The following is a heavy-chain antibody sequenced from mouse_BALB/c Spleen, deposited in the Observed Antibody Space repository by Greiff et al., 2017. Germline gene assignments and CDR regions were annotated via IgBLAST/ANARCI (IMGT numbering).Heavy chain of an antibody. CDR3: AKHDYYGSSPYWYFDA. V-gene: IGHV2-6-5*01. Sequence: VKLVESGPGLVAPSQSLSITCTVSGFSLTDYGVSWIRQPPGKGLEWLGVIWGGGSTYYNSALKSRLSISKDNSKSQVFLKMNSLQTDDTAMYYCAKHDYYGSSPYWYFDAWGAGTTVTVSS. J-gene: IGHJ1*01. D-gene: IGHD1-1*01. CDR1: GFSLTDYG. CDR2: IWGGGST.